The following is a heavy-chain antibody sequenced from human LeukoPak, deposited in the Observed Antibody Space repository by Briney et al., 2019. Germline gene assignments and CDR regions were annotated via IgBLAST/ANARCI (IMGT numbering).Heavy chain of an antibody. Sequence: GGSLKLSCAASGFTFSGSAMHWVRQASGKGLEWVGRIRSKANNYATAYAASVKGRFTISRDDSKNTAYLQMNSLKTEDTAVYYCATFRHRSFDPWGQGTLVTVSS. V-gene: IGHV3-73*01. CDR3: ATFRHRSFDP. CDR1: GFTFSGSA. CDR2: IRSKANNYAT. D-gene: IGHD2-21*01. J-gene: IGHJ5*02.